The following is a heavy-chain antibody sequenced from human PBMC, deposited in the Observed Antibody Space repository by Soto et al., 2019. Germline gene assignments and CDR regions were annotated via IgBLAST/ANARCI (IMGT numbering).Heavy chain of an antibody. CDR3: AKHLSNGSPDY. CDR1: GFTFISYA. Sequence: EVQLLESGGALVQPGGSLRLSCAASGFTFISYAMSWVRQAPGKGLEWVSLISGSGGGTYYADSVKGRFTISRDNSKNTLDLKMNSLRAEDTAVFYCAKHLSNGSPDYWGQGTLVTVSS. CDR2: ISGSGGGT. D-gene: IGHD2-15*01. V-gene: IGHV3-23*01. J-gene: IGHJ4*02.